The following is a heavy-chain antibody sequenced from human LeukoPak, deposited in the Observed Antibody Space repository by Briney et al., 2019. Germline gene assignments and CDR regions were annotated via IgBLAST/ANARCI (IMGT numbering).Heavy chain of an antibody. Sequence: SETLSLTCTVSGGSISSYYWSWIRQPAGKGLEWIGRVYTDGTTSYNPSLKSRVTMSVDTSKNQFSLNLNSVTAADTAMYYCARDRGRSYGSFDYWGPGTLVTVSS. CDR3: ARDRGRSYGSFDY. J-gene: IGHJ4*02. V-gene: IGHV4-4*07. D-gene: IGHD5-18*01. CDR2: VYTDGTT. CDR1: GGSISSYY.